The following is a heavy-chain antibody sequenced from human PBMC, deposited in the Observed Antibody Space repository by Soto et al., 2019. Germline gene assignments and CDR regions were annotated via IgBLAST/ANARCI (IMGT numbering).Heavy chain of an antibody. V-gene: IGHV1-69*06. Sequence: SVKVSCKASGGTFTNYAFSWVRQAPGQGLEWLGGIIPIFGTANYAQKFQGRVTITADKSTSPAYMELSSLRAEDTAVYYCGRDLPPKTNVAASGTMDGSDLWGQGTLVTVSS. D-gene: IGHD6-13*01. CDR3: GRDLPPKTNVAASGTMDGSDL. CDR2: IIPIFGTA. J-gene: IGHJ5*02. CDR1: GGTFTNYA.